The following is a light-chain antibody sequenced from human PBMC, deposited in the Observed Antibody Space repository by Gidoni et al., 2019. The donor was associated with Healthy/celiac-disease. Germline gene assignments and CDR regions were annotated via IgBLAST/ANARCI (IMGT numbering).Light chain of an antibody. CDR3: QQYNSYLLT. J-gene: IGKJ4*01. CDR2: DSS. Sequence: DIQMTQSPSTLSASVGDRVTITCRASQSISSWLAWYQQKPGKAPKLLIYDSSSLESGVPSRFRGSGSGTEFTLTISSLHPDDFATYYCQQYNSYLLTFGGGTKVEIK. CDR1: QSISSW. V-gene: IGKV1-5*01.